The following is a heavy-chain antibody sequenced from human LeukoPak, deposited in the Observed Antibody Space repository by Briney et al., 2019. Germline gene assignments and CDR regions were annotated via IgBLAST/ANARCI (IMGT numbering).Heavy chain of an antibody. CDR2: ISYDGHNK. CDR1: GFTFSSYG. J-gene: IGHJ3*02. Sequence: GRSLRLSCAGSGFTFSSYGMHWVRQAPGKGLEWVAVISYDGHNKYYADSVKGRFTISRDNSKNTLYLQMNSLRAEDTAVYYCAKDLYDFWSGADAFDIWGQGTMVTVSS. CDR3: AKDLYDFWSGADAFDI. D-gene: IGHD3-3*01. V-gene: IGHV3-30*18.